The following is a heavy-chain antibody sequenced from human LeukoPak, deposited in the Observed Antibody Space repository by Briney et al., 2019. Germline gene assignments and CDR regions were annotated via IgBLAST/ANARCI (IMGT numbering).Heavy chain of an antibody. D-gene: IGHD1-14*01. Sequence: SETLSLTCTVSGGAISSGGYYWSWIRPHPGKGLGWVGSIYYSGSTYYNPSLKSRVTISVDTSKNQFSLKLSSVTAADTAVYYGAQVRRVTPTTYFQHWGQGTLVTVSS. J-gene: IGHJ1*01. CDR1: GGAISSGGYY. CDR3: AQVRRVTPTTYFQH. CDR2: IYYSGST. V-gene: IGHV4-31*03.